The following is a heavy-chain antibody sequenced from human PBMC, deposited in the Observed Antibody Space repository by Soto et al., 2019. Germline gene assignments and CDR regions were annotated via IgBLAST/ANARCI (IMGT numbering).Heavy chain of an antibody. J-gene: IGHJ4*02. CDR1: GYSITNGYY. D-gene: IGHD2-21*01. CDR2: IYHSGST. V-gene: IGHV4-38-2*01. Sequence: SETLSLTCAVSGYSITNGYYWGWIRQPPGMGREWIGRIYHSGSTSYNPSLRSRVTISVVTSKNQFSMKLRSVTAADTAMYYCAKVGGGGPVTVVIGRFDSGCQVSQATVSS. CDR3: AKVGGGGPVTVVIGRFDS.